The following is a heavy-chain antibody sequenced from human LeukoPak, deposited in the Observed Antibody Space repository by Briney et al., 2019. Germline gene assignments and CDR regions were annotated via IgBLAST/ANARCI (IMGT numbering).Heavy chain of an antibody. V-gene: IGHV4-4*07. D-gene: IGHD1-7*01. CDR3: ARSPSTIGWNWGYYFDF. CDR1: GVAISDYF. Sequence: SETLSLTCSVSGVAISDYFWSWIRQPAGRDLEWIGRISTTGGTYFNPSLQSRVRMSVDSSKTHFSLRLSSVTAADTAVYYCARSPSTIGWNWGYYFDFWGQGHLVTVSS. J-gene: IGHJ4*02. CDR2: ISTTGGT.